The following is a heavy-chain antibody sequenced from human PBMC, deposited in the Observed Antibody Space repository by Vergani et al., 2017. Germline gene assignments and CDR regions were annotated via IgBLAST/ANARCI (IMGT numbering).Heavy chain of an antibody. CDR3: ATRSCGTPGCQIGYFRE. D-gene: IGHD1-1*01. CDR2: ISYDGTQK. CDR1: GFTSSYYG. J-gene: IGHJ1*01. Sequence: QVHLVESGGGVVQPGRSLRLSCVVSGFTSSYYGMHWVRQAPGKGLDCVAVISYDGTQKYYADSVKGRFTISRYNSKSTLYLQMNSLRTEDTAVYYCATRSCGTPGCQIGYFREWGQGTLVTVSS. V-gene: IGHV3-30*03.